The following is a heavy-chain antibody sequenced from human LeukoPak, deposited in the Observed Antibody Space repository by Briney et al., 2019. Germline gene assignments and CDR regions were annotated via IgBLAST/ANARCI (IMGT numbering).Heavy chain of an antibody. CDR3: ARTYYYGSGSYSTFDY. D-gene: IGHD3-10*01. V-gene: IGHV1-3*01. CDR1: GYTFTSYA. Sequence: ASVKDSCKASGYTFTSYAMHWVRQAPGQRLEWMGWINAGNGNTKYSQKFQGRVTITRDTSASTAYMELSSLRSEDTAVYYCARTYYYGSGSYSTFDYWGQGTLVTVSS. J-gene: IGHJ4*02. CDR2: INAGNGNT.